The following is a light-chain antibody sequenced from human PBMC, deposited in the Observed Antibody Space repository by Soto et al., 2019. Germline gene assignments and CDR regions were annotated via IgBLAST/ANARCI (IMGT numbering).Light chain of an antibody. Sequence: QSVLTQPASVSGSPGQSITISCTGTSSDVGGYNYVSWYQQHPGKAPKLMIYDVSNRPSGVSNRFSGSKSGNTACLTISGLQAEDEADYYCSSYTSSSTLVFGGGTKVTVL. V-gene: IGLV2-14*01. CDR1: SSDVGGYNY. CDR3: SSYTSSSTLV. J-gene: IGLJ2*01. CDR2: DVS.